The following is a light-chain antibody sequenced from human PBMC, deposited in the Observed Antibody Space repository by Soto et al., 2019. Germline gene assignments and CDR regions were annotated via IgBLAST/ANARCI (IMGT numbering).Light chain of an antibody. CDR1: DSDIGRYNL. J-gene: IGLJ3*02. CDR3: CSYAGSSTFWL. CDR2: EVS. V-gene: IGLV2-23*02. Sequence: QSAPTQPASVSGSPGQSITISCTGTDSDIGRYNLVSWYQQHPGKAPKIMIYEVSKRPSGVSNRFSGSKSGNMASLTISGLQAEHEADYYCCSYAGSSTFWLFGGGTKVTVL.